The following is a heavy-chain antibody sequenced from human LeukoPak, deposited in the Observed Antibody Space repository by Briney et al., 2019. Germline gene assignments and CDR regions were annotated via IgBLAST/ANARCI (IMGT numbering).Heavy chain of an antibody. CDR3: AKESSSWSGYSYMDV. CDR2: ISGSGGST. Sequence: GGSLRLPCAAAGFTFSSYSMSWVRQAPGKVLEWVSAISGSGGSTYYADSVKGRFTISRDNSKNTPWRQVNSTRTEHTAVYYCAKESSSWSGYSYMDVWGKGTTVTVSS. J-gene: IGHJ6*03. CDR1: GFTFSSYS. D-gene: IGHD6-13*01. V-gene: IGHV3-23*01.